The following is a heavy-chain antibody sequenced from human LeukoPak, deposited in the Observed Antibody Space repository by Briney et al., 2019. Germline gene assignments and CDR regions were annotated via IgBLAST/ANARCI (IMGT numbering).Heavy chain of an antibody. J-gene: IGHJ4*02. D-gene: IGHD3-10*01. Sequence: VXXXXXXYTXXSXDINWVRQATGQGLEWMGWMNPNSGNTGYAQKFQGRVTMTRNTSISTAYMELSSLRSEDTAVYYCARSYYYGSGSYYKHWGQGTLVTVSS. CDR2: MNPNSGNT. CDR3: ARSYYYGSGSYYKH. CDR1: XYTXXSXD. V-gene: IGHV1-8*01.